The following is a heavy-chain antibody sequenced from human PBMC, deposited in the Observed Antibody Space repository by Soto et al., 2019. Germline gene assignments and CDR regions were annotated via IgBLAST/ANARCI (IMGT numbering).Heavy chain of an antibody. CDR2: IYSGGST. D-gene: IGHD6-19*01. V-gene: IGHV3-66*01. Sequence: GGSLRLSCAASGFTVSSNYMSWVRQAPGKGLEWVSVIYSGGSTYYADSVKGRFTISRDNSKNTLYLQMNSLRAEDTAVYYCARDIYSSGWLYYFDYWGQGTLVTVSS. CDR1: GFTVSSNY. J-gene: IGHJ4*02. CDR3: ARDIYSSGWLYYFDY.